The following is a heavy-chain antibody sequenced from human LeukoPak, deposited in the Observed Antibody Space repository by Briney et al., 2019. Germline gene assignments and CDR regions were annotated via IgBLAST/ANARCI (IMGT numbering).Heavy chain of an antibody. V-gene: IGHV3-66*02. J-gene: IGHJ4*02. CDR1: GFTVSTSY. D-gene: IGHD2-2*01. Sequence: GGSLRLSCAASGFTVSTSYMTWVRQAPGKGLEWVSITYSGGYTYYADSVKGRCTISRDNSKNTLFLQMHSRRDADTAVYSRAREGDCSSTSCYFDYWGQGTLVTVSS. CDR3: AREGDCSSTSCYFDY. CDR2: TYSGGYT.